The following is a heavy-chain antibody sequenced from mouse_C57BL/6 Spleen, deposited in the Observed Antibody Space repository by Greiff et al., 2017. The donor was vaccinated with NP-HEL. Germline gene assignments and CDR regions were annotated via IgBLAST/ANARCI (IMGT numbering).Heavy chain of an antibody. D-gene: IGHD2-4*01. J-gene: IGHJ1*03. CDR1: GYTFTSYW. V-gene: IGHV1-52*01. Sequence: QVQLQQPGAELVRPGSSVKLSCKASGYTFTSYWMHWVKQRPIQGLEWIGNIDPSDSETHYNQKFKDKATLTVDKSSSTAYMQLSSLTSEDSAVYYCARSGDYDVGYFDVWGTGTTVTVSS. CDR2: IDPSDSET. CDR3: ARSGDYDVGYFDV.